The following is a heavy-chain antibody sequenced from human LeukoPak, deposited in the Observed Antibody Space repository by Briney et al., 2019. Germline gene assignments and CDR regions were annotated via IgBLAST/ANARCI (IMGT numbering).Heavy chain of an antibody. V-gene: IGHV3-30*04. J-gene: IGHJ6*04. Sequence: GGSLRLSCAASGFTSSSYAMHWVRQAPGKGLEWVAVISYDGSNKYYADSVKGRFTISRDNSKNTLYLQMNSLRAEDTAVYYCARDELTDYYGMDVWGKGTTVTVSS. D-gene: IGHD1-14*01. CDR2: ISYDGSNK. CDR3: ARDELTDYYGMDV. CDR1: GFTSSSYA.